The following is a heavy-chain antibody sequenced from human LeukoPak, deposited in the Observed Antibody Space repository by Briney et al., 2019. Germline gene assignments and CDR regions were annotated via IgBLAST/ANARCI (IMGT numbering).Heavy chain of an antibody. CDR1: GGSISSGGYS. Sequence: KPSETLSLTCAVSGGSISSGGYSWGWIRQPPGKGLEWIGYIYHSGSTYYNPSLKSRVTISVDRSKNQFSLKLSSVTAADTAVYYCARARYSSSWYIYYYYYGMDVWGQGTTVTVSS. CDR3: ARARYSSSWYIYYYYYGMDV. CDR2: IYHSGST. J-gene: IGHJ6*02. V-gene: IGHV4-30-2*01. D-gene: IGHD6-13*01.